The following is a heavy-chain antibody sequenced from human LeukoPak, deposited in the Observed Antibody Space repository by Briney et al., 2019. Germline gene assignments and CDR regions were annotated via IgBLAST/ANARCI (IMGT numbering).Heavy chain of an antibody. V-gene: IGHV1-18*04. CDR3: ARKGDSSSWFANAFDI. J-gene: IGHJ3*02. Sequence: ASVRVSCKPSGYTFRNYGINWVRRAPGQGLEWMGWISAYNGNANYAQKLRGRVTMTTDTSTSTAYMELRSLRSDDTAVYYCARKGDSSSWFANAFDIWGQGTMVTVSS. D-gene: IGHD6-13*01. CDR2: ISAYNGNA. CDR1: GYTFRNYG.